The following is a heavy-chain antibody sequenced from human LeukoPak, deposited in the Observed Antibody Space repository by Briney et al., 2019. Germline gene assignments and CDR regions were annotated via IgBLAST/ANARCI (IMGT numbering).Heavy chain of an antibody. Sequence: RLSRSAAGFKGKSDNLDGRRNITEKGLEWVSSISSSSSYIYYADSVKGRFTISRDNAKNSLYLQMNSLRAEDTAVYYCARDNVGSYGYTYYYYGMDVWGQGTTVTVSS. D-gene: IGHD5-18*01. CDR2: ISSSSSYI. CDR3: ARDNVGSYGYTYYYYGMDV. CDR1: GFKGKSDN. J-gene: IGHJ6*02. V-gene: IGHV3-21*01.